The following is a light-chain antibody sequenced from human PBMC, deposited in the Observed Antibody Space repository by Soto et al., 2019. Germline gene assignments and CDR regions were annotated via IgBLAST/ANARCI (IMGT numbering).Light chain of an antibody. CDR3: GTWDSSLSLEVV. Sequence: QSVLTQPPSVSAAPGQKVTISCSGSSSNIGNNYVSWYQQLPGTAPKLLIYDNNKRPSGIPDRFSGSKSGTSATLGITGLQTGDEADYYCGTWDSSLSLEVVFGGGTKLTVL. V-gene: IGLV1-51*01. CDR2: DNN. J-gene: IGLJ2*01. CDR1: SSNIGNNY.